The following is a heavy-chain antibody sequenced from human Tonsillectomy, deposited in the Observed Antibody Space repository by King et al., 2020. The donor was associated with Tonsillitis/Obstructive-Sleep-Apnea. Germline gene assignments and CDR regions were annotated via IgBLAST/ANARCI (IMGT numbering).Heavy chain of an antibody. CDR1: GFTFSDYY. J-gene: IGHJ4*02. V-gene: IGHV3-11*05. D-gene: IGHD2-21*01. CDR2: ISSSSSYT. CDR3: AREISDCYDY. Sequence: VQLVESGGGLVKPGGSLILSCAXSGFTFSDYYMSWIRQAPGKGLEWVSDISSSSSYTNYADSVKGRFTISRDNAKNSLYLQMNSLRAEDTAVYYCAREISDCYDYWGQGTLVTVSS.